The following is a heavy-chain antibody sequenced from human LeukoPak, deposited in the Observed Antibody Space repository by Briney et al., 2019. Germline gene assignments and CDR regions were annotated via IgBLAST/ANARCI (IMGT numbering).Heavy chain of an antibody. CDR2: ISYSGST. CDR1: GGSITTNF. D-gene: IGHD6-19*01. Sequence: SETLSLTCTVSGGSITTNFWSWIRQPPGKGLEWIGYISYSGSTNNNPSLKSRVTTSLDTSKNQFSLKLTSVTAADSAVYYCAGSSGWSGVLDYWGQGALVTVSS. CDR3: AGSSGWSGVLDY. J-gene: IGHJ4*02. V-gene: IGHV4-59*01.